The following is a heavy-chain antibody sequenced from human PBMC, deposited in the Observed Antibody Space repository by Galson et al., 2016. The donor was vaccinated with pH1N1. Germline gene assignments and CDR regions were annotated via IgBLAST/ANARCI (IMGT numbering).Heavy chain of an antibody. Sequence: SLRLSCAASGFTFSSYAMAWVRQAPGKGLECVSTITGSGGGTYYADSVKGRFTFSRDNSKNTLYLQMNSLRAEDTAVYYCAKAPTVTANGRTYFDYWGQGVRVTVSS. V-gene: IGHV3-23*01. CDR1: GFTFSSYA. J-gene: IGHJ4*02. CDR3: AKAPTVTANGRTYFDY. D-gene: IGHD4-11*01. CDR2: ITGSGGGT.